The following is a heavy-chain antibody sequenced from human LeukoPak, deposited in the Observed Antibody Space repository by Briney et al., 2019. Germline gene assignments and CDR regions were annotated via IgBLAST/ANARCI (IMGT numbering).Heavy chain of an antibody. V-gene: IGHV1-18*01. J-gene: IGHJ5*02. Sequence: ASVKVSCKASGYTFTSYGISWVRQAPGQGLEWMGWISAYNGNTNYAQKLQGRVTMTTDTSTSTAYMELRSLRSDDTAVYYCARDHCSSTSCYKANWFDPWGQGTLVTVSS. CDR1: GYTFTSYG. D-gene: IGHD2-2*02. CDR3: ARDHCSSTSCYKANWFDP. CDR2: ISAYNGNT.